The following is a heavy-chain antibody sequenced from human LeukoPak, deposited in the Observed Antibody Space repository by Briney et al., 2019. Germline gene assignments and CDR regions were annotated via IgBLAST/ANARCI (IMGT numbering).Heavy chain of an antibody. Sequence: SETLSLTCTVSGYSISSNFYWGWIRQSPAQGLEWIGSIYHSGSTYYNPSLKNRITISVDTSTNQFSLKLSSVTASDTAMYYCARDVHIYGNAFGVWGQGTVVTVSS. CDR2: IYHSGST. CDR1: GYSISSNFY. D-gene: IGHD1-1*01. CDR3: ARDVHIYGNAFGV. V-gene: IGHV4-38-2*02. J-gene: IGHJ3*01.